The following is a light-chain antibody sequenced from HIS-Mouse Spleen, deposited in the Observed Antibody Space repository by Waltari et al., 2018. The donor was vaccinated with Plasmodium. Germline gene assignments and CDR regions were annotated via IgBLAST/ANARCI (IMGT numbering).Light chain of an antibody. CDR2: GNS. J-gene: IGLJ3*02. CDR1: RSNLGAGYD. V-gene: IGLV1-40*01. CDR3: QSYDSSLSGSGV. Sequence: QSVLTQPPSVSGAPGQGVTIPCPGSRSNLGAGYDVNWYQQLPGTAPKLLIYGNSNRPSGVPDRFSGSKSGTSASLAITGLQAEDEADYYCQSYDSSLSGSGVFGGGTKLTVL.